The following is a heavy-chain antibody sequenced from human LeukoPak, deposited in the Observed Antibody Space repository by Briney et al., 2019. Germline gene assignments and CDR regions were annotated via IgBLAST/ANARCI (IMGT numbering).Heavy chain of an antibody. V-gene: IGHV5-10-1*01. CDR2: IDPSDSYT. CDR1: GSSFTSYW. Sequence: GESLKISCKGSGSSFTSYWISWVRQLHGKGLEWMGNIDPSDSYTNYGPSFQGHVTISADKSISTAYLQWSSLKASDTAMYYCARHLPRISSPYNCFDPWGQGTLVTVSS. CDR3: ARHLPRISSPYNCFDP. D-gene: IGHD3-10*01. J-gene: IGHJ5*02.